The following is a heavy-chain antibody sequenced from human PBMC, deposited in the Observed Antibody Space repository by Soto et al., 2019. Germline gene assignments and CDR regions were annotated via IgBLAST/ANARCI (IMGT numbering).Heavy chain of an antibody. D-gene: IGHD2-2*01. Sequence: QVQLVQSGGGVVQPGRSLRLSCAASGFDFNTYGLHWVRQAPGKGLEWVAGISFDGGNQYYADSVKGRFTISRDKSNNTLFLQMNSVGAEDTATYYCAKDSSITAADNGGWLDPWGQGTLVIVSS. V-gene: IGHV3-30*18. CDR3: AKDSSITAADNGGWLDP. CDR2: ISFDGGNQ. J-gene: IGHJ5*02. CDR1: GFDFNTYG.